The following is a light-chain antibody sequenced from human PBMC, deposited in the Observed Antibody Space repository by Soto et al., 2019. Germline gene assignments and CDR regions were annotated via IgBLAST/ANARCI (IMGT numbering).Light chain of an antibody. J-gene: IGLJ3*02. CDR2: RDG. CDR3: AVWDQSLTGWV. Sequence: QSVLTQPPSASGTPDQSLTISCSGSSSNIGSHFVYWYRHLPGTAPKLLIFRDGQRPSGVPARFFGSKSGTSASLAITGLRSEDEADYYCAVWDQSLTGWVFGGGTKVTVL. CDR1: SSNIGSHF. V-gene: IGLV1-47*01.